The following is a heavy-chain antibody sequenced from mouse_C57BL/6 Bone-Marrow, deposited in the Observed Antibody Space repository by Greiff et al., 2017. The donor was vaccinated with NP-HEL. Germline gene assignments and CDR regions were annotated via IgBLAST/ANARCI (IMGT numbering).Heavy chain of an antibody. CDR2: ISNGGGST. Sequence: EVQLVESGGGLVQPGGSLKLSCAASGFTFSDYYMYWVRQTPEKRLEWVAYISNGGGSTYYPDNVKGRVTISRDNAKNTLYLQMSRLKSDDTAMYYCARFDLYYFYYWGQGTTLTVAS. V-gene: IGHV5-12*01. CDR3: ARFDLYYFYY. J-gene: IGHJ2*01. CDR1: GFTFSDYY. D-gene: IGHD2-4*01.